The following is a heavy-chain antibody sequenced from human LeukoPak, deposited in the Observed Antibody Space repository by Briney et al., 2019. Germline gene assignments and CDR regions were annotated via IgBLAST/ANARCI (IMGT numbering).Heavy chain of an antibody. D-gene: IGHD1-20*01. CDR1: GGTFSSYG. J-gene: IGHJ5*02. Sequence: ASVKVSCKASGGTFSSYGISWVRQAPGQGLEWMGGIIPIFGTANYAQMFQGRVTITAVKSTSTAYMELSSLTSEDTAVYYCARAIKYNWNPDWFDPWGQGTLVTVSS. CDR3: ARAIKYNWNPDWFDP. V-gene: IGHV1-69*06. CDR2: IIPIFGTA.